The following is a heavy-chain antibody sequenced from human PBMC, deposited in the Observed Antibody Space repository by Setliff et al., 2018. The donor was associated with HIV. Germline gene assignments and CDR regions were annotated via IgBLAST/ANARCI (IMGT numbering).Heavy chain of an antibody. V-gene: IGHV4-34*01. CDR2: INNSRRT. CDR3: ARGFSGDYLFTGYLDV. J-gene: IGHJ6*03. Sequence: SETLSLTCAVYGGSFSGFYWNWIRQAPGKGLEWIGEINNSRRTKYDPSLKSRVTISVDTSKNQFSLKLSSVTAADTAFYYCARGFSGDYLFTGYLDVWGKGTTVTVS. D-gene: IGHD3-22*01. CDR1: GGSFSGFY.